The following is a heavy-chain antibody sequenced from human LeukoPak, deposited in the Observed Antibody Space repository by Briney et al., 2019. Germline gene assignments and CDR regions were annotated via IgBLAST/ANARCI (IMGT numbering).Heavy chain of an antibody. J-gene: IGHJ4*02. V-gene: IGHV3-23*01. Sequence: PGGSLRLSCAASGFTFAAYTMSWVRQAPGKGLERVSAITGGGHRIYYADSVKGRFTISRDTSKNTLYLQMNSLRVEDTALYYCAKDSGNIGWYFDYWRQGALVTVSS. CDR3: AKDSGNIGWYFDY. CDR1: GFTFAAYT. CDR2: ITGGGHRI. D-gene: IGHD2-2*03.